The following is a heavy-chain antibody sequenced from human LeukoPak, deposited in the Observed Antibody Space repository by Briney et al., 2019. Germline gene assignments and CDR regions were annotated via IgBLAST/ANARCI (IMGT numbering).Heavy chain of an antibody. CDR3: ARAPVTSCRGAFCYPFDY. CDR1: GFTLSNYA. D-gene: IGHD2-21*01. V-gene: IGHV3-23*01. CDR2: TSSSDDGT. J-gene: IGHJ4*02. Sequence: GGSLRLSCAASGFTLSNYAMSWVRQVPGKGLEWVSATSSSDDGTYYADSVRGRFTISRDNSKNTLYLRMNRLRVEDAALYYCARAPVTSCRGAFCYPFDYWGQGILVTVSS.